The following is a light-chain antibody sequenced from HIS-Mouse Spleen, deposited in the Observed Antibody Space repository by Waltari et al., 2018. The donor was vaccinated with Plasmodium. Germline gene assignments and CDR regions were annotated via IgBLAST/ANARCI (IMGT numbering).Light chain of an antibody. CDR1: RDLNVGSYN. Sequence: QPVLTQPPSSSASPGESARLTCPLPRDLNVGSYNIYCSKPQPGSPPRYPLYYYSDSDKGQGSGVPSRFSGSKDASANTGILLISGLQSEDEADYYCMIWPSNASGVFGGGTKLTVL. CDR3: MIWPSNASGV. CDR2: YYSDSDK. V-gene: IGLV5-37*01. J-gene: IGLJ3*02.